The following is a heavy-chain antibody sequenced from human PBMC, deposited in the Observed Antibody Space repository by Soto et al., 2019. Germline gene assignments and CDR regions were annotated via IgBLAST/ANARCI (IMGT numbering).Heavy chain of an antibody. CDR2: IIPIFGTA. CDR1: GGTFSSYA. V-gene: IGHV1-69*13. CDR3: ARIRSIQYQGQLPDFDH. D-gene: IGHD2-2*01. J-gene: IGHJ4*02. Sequence: GXSVKVSCEASGGTFSSYAISWVRQAPGQGLEWMGGIIPIFGTANYAQKFQGRVTITADESTSTAYMELSSLRSEDTAVYYCARIRSIQYQGQLPDFDHWGQGTLVTVS.